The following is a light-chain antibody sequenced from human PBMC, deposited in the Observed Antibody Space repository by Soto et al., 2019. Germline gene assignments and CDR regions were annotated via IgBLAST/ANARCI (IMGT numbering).Light chain of an antibody. CDR1: SRDIGDYNY. CDR3: SSYSSTNTLYL. V-gene: IGLV2-14*01. J-gene: IGLJ1*01. CDR2: EVY. Sequence: QSVLTQPASVSGSPGQSITIPCTGTSRDIGDYNYVSWYQQHPGKAPKLLIFEVYNRPAGVSDRFSGSKSGNTASLTISGLQTGDEGDYYCSSYSSTNTLYLFGTGTKVT.